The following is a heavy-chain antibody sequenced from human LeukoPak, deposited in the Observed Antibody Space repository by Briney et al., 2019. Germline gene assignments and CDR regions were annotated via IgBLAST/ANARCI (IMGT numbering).Heavy chain of an antibody. Sequence: SGPALVKPTQTLTLTCTFSGFSLSTRGMCVSWIRQPPGKALESLARIDWDDDKYYSTSLKTRLTISKDTSKNQVVLTMTNMDPVDTATYYCARTYCSGGRCYYDYWGQGTLVTVSS. CDR1: GFSLSTRGMC. J-gene: IGHJ4*02. D-gene: IGHD2-15*01. V-gene: IGHV2-70*11. CDR2: IDWDDDK. CDR3: ARTYCSGGRCYYDY.